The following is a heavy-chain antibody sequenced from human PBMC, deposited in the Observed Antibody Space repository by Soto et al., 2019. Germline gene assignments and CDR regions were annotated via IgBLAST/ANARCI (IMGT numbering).Heavy chain of an antibody. CDR2: ISYDGSNK. J-gene: IGHJ4*02. D-gene: IGHD3-22*01. CDR3: AKDAPYCESRGYCPGDFDY. V-gene: IGHV3-30*18. Sequence: QVQLVESGGGVVQPGRSLRLSCAASGFTFSSYGMHWVRQAPGKGLEWVAVISYDGSNKYYADSVKGRFTISRDNSKNTLYLQMNSLRAEDTAVYYCAKDAPYCESRGYCPGDFDYWGQGTLVTVSS. CDR1: GFTFSSYG.